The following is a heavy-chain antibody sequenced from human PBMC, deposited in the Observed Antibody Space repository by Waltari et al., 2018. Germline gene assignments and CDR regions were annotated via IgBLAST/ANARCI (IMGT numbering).Heavy chain of an antibody. Sequence: QVQLVESGGGVVQPGRSLRLSCAASGFTFSSYAMHWVRQAPGKGLEWVAVISYDGSNKYYADSVKGRFTISRDNSKNTLCLQMNSLRAEDTAVYYCARDDGVGAIDYWGQGTLVTVSS. D-gene: IGHD1-26*01. CDR1: GFTFSSYA. V-gene: IGHV3-30*01. CDR3: ARDDGVGAIDY. CDR2: ISYDGSNK. J-gene: IGHJ4*02.